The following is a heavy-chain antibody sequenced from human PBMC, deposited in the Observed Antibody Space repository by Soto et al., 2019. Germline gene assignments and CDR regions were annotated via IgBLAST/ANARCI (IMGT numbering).Heavy chain of an antibody. Sequence: WRTLSLTCTVSGASISGFYWSWIRKSAGKGLEWIGRIYATGTTDYNPSLKSRVMMSVDTSKKQFSLKLRSVTAADTAVYYCVRDGTKTLRDWFDPWGQGISVTVSS. J-gene: IGHJ5*02. CDR3: VRDGTKTLRDWFDP. D-gene: IGHD1-1*01. V-gene: IGHV4-4*07. CDR2: IYATGTT. CDR1: GASISGFY.